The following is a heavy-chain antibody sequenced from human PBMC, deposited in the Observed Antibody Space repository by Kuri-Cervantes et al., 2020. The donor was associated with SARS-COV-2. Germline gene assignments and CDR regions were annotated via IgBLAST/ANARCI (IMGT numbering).Heavy chain of an antibody. D-gene: IGHD6-19*01. CDR3: ASNLAVAGLFIAFDI. CDR2: IYYSGST. V-gene: IGHV4-31*11. Sequence: LRLSCAVYGGSFSGYYWSWIRQHPGKGLEWIGYIYYSGSTYYNPSLKSRVTISVDTSKNQFSLKLSSVTAADTAVYYCASNLAVAGLFIAFDIWGQGTMVTVSS. CDR1: GGSFSGYY. J-gene: IGHJ3*02.